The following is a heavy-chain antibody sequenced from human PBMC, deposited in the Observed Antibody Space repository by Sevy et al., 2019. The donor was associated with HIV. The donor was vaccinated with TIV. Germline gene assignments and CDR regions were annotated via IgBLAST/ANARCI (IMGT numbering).Heavy chain of an antibody. CDR2: INHRGVT. CDR1: GGSFSDNF. D-gene: IGHD1-1*01. CDR3: ARSTSTTGYWRHDSHIDV. J-gene: IGHJ6*03. V-gene: IGHV4-34*01. Sequence: SKTLSLTCAVSGGSFSDNFWAWIHQPPATGLEWIGEINHRGVTNYNPSLMTRVSMSAVPSRSQFSLKLTSVTAADTAIYYCARSTSTTGYWRHDSHIDVWGKGTSVTVSS.